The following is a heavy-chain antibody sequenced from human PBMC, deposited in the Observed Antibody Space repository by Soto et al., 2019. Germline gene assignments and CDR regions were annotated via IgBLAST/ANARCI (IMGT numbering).Heavy chain of an antibody. V-gene: IGHV4-59*01. J-gene: IGHJ6*02. D-gene: IGHD3-22*01. Sequence: TFSGGSISSYYWSWIRQPPGKGLEWIGYIYYSGSTNYNPSLKSRVTISVDTSKNQFSLKLSSVTAADTAVYYCERGLLRDGMDVWGQGTRVTVSS. CDR2: IYYSGST. CDR1: GGSISSYY. CDR3: ERGLLRDGMDV.